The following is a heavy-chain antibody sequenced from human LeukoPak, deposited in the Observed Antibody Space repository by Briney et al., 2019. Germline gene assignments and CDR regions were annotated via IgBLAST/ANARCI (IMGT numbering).Heavy chain of an antibody. D-gene: IGHD3-22*01. CDR2: ISGSGGST. CDR3: ARDNSVDDNAWWFDP. Sequence: GGSLRLSCAASGFSFSSYAMSWVRQAPGKGLEWVSTISGSGGSTYYADSVKGRFTISRDNSKNTLYLQMNSLRAEDTAIYYCARDNSVDDNAWWFDPWGQGTLVTVSS. J-gene: IGHJ5*02. CDR1: GFSFSSYA. V-gene: IGHV3-23*01.